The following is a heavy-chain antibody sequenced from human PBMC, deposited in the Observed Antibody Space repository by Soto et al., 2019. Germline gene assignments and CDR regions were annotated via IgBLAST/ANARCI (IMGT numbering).Heavy chain of an antibody. CDR2: IYVTGAV. CDR3: ARIRIATNNYKWFDP. V-gene: IGHV4-31*03. CDR1: CASLNSGNYY. J-gene: IGHJ5*02. D-gene: IGHD2-21*01. Sequence: SETLSLTCSFSCASLNSGNYYFGCIRHVPGKGLEWIGHIYVTGAVDYNPSLRDRITISQDTSERQFSLNLRLVTAADTAVYYCARIRIATNNYKWFDPWGQGTLVTVSS.